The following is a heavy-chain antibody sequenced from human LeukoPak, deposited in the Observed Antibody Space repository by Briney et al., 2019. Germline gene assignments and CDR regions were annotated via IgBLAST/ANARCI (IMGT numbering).Heavy chain of an antibody. CDR2: ISGSGGST. V-gene: IGHV3-23*01. Sequence: GGSLRLYCAASGFTYSSYAMSWVRQAPGKGLEWVSAISGSGGSTYYADSVKGRFTISRDNSKNTLYLQMNSLRAEDTAVYYCAKGPYSSSSRYYFDYWGQGTLVTVSS. J-gene: IGHJ4*02. D-gene: IGHD6-6*01. CDR3: AKGPYSSSSRYYFDY. CDR1: GFTYSSYA.